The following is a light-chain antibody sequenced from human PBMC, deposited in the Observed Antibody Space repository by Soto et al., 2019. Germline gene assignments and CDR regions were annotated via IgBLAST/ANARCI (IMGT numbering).Light chain of an antibody. CDR2: GAS. Sequence: EIVLTQSPGTLSVSPGERANISCRASQRVSSKLAWYQQKPGQAPRLLFYGASTGATGIPARFSGSGSETEFTLSISSLQSEDFAVYYCQQYNNWPGTFGQGTKVDIK. V-gene: IGKV3-15*01. CDR3: QQYNNWPGT. J-gene: IGKJ1*01. CDR1: QRVSSK.